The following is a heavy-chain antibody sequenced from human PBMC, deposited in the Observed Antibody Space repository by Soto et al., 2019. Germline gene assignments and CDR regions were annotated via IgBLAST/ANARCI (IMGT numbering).Heavy chain of an antibody. J-gene: IGHJ5*02. CDR3: AKDLTRQLAYWLDP. CDR2: INAHSGGT. V-gene: IGHV1-2*02. D-gene: IGHD6-6*01. CDR1: GFSFTGYY. Sequence: SVKVSCKASGFSFTGYYIHWLRQAPGQGLEWMGWINAHSGGTEYAQKFEGRVTLTRDTSIATAYLTLTSLTSDDRALYYCAKDLTRQLAYWLDPWGQGTQVTVS.